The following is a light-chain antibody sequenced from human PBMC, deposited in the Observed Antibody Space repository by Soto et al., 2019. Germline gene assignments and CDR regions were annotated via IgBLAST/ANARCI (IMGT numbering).Light chain of an antibody. CDR1: QSANSN. CDR3: QQYHNWPLGLT. V-gene: IGKV3-15*01. Sequence: EVVMTQSPATLSVSPGERATLSCRASQSANSNLAWYQQKPGQAPRLLIHGASTRAPDIPARFSGSGSGTDFTLTISSLKSEDFAVYYCQQYHNWPLGLTFGGGTRVEIK. J-gene: IGKJ4*01. CDR2: GAS.